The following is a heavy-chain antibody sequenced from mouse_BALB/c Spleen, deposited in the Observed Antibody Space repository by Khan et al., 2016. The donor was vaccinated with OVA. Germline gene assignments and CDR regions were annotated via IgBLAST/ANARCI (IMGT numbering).Heavy chain of an antibody. J-gene: IGHJ3*01. CDR1: GFSLTSYD. V-gene: IGHV2-9-2*01. CDR3: VRACYNDWLAY. D-gene: IGHD1-3*01. CDR2: IWTGGGT. Sequence: QVQLKESGPGLVAPSQSLSITCTVSGFSLTSYDISWIRQPPGKGLEWLGVIWTGGGTNYNSAFMSRLSISKDNSKSQVFLKMNSLQTDDTAIYYCVRACYNDWLAYWGQGTLVTVSA.